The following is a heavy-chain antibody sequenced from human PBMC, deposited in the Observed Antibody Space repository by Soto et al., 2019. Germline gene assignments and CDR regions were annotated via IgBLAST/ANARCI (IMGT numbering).Heavy chain of an antibody. CDR1: GYSFTTFW. Sequence: VESLKISCEGSGYSFTTFWIGWVRQMPVGGLEWMGVNHPSDSYTSYSRSVEGQVTLAVDKSISTVYLQWSSLKASDTAMYYCAKPVGGTFKVYFDYWGQGTLVTGSS. D-gene: IGHD1-7*01. V-gene: IGHV5-51*01. CDR3: AKPVGGTFKVYFDY. J-gene: IGHJ4*01. CDR2: NHPSDSYT.